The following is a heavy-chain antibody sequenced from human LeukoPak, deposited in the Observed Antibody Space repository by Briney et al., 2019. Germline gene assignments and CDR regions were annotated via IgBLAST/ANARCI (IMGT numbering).Heavy chain of an antibody. Sequence: GGSLRLSYAASRFSFDSYVMNWVRQAPGKGLEWVSAISDTGFTTYYADSVKGRFTISRDMSKNTLYLQMSSLRAEDTALYYCAKGRCGGNFCDFDYWGQGTPVTVSS. D-gene: IGHD2-21*01. CDR3: AKGRCGGNFCDFDY. CDR2: ISDTGFTT. CDR1: RFSFDSYV. J-gene: IGHJ4*02. V-gene: IGHV3-23*01.